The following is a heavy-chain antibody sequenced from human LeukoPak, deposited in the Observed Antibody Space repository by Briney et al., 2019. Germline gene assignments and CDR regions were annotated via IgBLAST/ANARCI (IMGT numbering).Heavy chain of an antibody. V-gene: IGHV4-59*01. Sequence: SETLSLTCTVSGASISSYYWTWIRQPPGKGLEWIGYINYSGSSTYNPPLKSRVTFALDTSRNQASLKLSSVTAADTALYYCARALAAGRVDSWGRGTLVTVSS. CDR2: INYSGSS. CDR1: GASISSYY. CDR3: ARALAAGRVDS. D-gene: IGHD6-13*01. J-gene: IGHJ4*02.